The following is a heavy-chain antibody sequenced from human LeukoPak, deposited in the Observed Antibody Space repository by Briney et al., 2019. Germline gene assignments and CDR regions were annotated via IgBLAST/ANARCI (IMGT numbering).Heavy chain of an antibody. D-gene: IGHD5-18*01. V-gene: IGHV3-21*01. J-gene: IGHJ4*02. CDR3: ARDGKDTAMATGSDY. Sequence: PGGSLRLSCAASGFTFSSYSMNWVRQAPGKGLEWVSSISSSSSYIYYADSVKGRFTISRDNAKNSLYLQMNSLRAEDTAVYYCARDGKDTAMATGSDYWGQGTLVTVSS. CDR2: ISSSSSYI. CDR1: GFTFSSYS.